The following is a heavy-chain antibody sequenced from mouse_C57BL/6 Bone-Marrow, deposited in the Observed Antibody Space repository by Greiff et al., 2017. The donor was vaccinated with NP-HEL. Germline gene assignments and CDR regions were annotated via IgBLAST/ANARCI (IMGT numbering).Heavy chain of an antibody. CDR1: GFNIKDYY. J-gene: IGHJ3*01. CDR2: IDPEDGET. V-gene: IGHV14-2*01. Sequence: VQLQQSGAELVKPGASVKLSCTASGFNIKDYYMHWVKQRTEQGLEWIGRIDPEDGETEYAPKFQGKATITADTSSNTAYLQLSSLTSEDTAVYYCARKDSSYWGQGTLVTVSA. CDR3: ARKDSSY.